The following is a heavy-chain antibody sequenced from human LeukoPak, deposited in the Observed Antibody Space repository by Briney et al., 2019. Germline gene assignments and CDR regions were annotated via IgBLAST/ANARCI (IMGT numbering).Heavy chain of an antibody. CDR3: TTMGIAVAGTFDY. V-gene: IGHV3-15*07. J-gene: IGHJ4*02. CDR2: LKSKTDGGTT. CDR1: GFTFSNAW. D-gene: IGHD6-19*01. Sequence: GGSLSLSCAASGFTFSNAWMNWVRQAPGQGLEWVGRLKSKTDGGTTDYAAPVKGRFTISRDDSKNTLYLQMNSLKTEDTAVYYCTTMGIAVAGTFDYWGQGTLVTVSS.